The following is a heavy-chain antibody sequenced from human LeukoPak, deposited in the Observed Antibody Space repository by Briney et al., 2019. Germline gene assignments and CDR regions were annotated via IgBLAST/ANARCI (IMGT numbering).Heavy chain of an antibody. D-gene: IGHD3-10*01. CDR3: ARGGIREVTWNWLDP. Sequence: GGSLRLSCAASGFTFSSYDMHWVRQATGRGLEWVSSVAGAGDTYYADSVKGRFTISRENGKNSLYLQMNSLTAGDTAVYYCARGGIREVTWNWLDPWGQGTLVTVSS. CDR2: VAGAGDT. CDR1: GFTFSSYD. J-gene: IGHJ5*02. V-gene: IGHV3-13*01.